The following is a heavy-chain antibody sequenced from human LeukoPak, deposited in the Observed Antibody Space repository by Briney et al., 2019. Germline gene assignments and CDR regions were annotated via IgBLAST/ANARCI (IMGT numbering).Heavy chain of an antibody. CDR3: AREIFGSGSYPYF. Sequence: RLSCAASGFAFNTYAMHWVRQAPGQGLERVALIWHDGSHKFYSNSVRGQFTISRDNSNNTVSLQMNNLRPEDTAVYYCAREIFGSGSYPYFWGQGTLVTVSS. J-gene: IGHJ4*02. D-gene: IGHD3-10*01. V-gene: IGHV3-33*01. CDR1: GFAFNTYA. CDR2: IWHDGSHK.